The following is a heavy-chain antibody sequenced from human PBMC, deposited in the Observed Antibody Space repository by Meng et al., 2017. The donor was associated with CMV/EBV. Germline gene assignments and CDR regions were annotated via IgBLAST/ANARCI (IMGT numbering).Heavy chain of an antibody. V-gene: IGHV4-59*01. Sequence: SETLSLTCTVSGGSISSYYWSWIRQPPGKGLEWIGYIYYSGITNYNPSLKSRVTISVDTSKNQFSLKLSSVTAADTAVYYCARAGARGASRYSSGYYSIDNWFDPWGQGTLVTVSS. CDR1: GGSISSYY. D-gene: IGHD3-22*01. CDR2: IYYSGIT. J-gene: IGHJ5*02. CDR3: ARAGARGASRYSSGYYSIDNWFDP.